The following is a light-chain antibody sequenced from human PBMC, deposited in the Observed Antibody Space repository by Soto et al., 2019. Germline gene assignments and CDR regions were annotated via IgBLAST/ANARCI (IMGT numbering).Light chain of an antibody. CDR2: DVI. CDR3: SSYPSNSLVL. CDR1: SSDVGGYNY. V-gene: IGLV2-14*01. J-gene: IGLJ2*01. Sequence: QSALAQPASVSGSPGQSITISCSGTSSDVGGYNYVSWYQQHPGKAPKLMINDVINRPSGVSNRFSGSKSGNTASLTISGLQAEDEADYYCSSYPSNSLVLFGGGTKLTVL.